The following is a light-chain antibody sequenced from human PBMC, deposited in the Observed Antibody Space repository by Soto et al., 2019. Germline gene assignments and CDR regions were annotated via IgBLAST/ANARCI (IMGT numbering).Light chain of an antibody. J-gene: IGLJ3*02. CDR3: QSYAATNQV. CDR2: EDN. Sequence: NFMLTQPHSVSESPGKTVIISCTRSSGSIASNYVQWYQQRPGSSPTTVIYEDNQRPSGVPDRFSGSIDSSSNSASLAISGLETEEGADYVWQSYAATNQVFGGGTKLTV. CDR1: SGSIASNY. V-gene: IGLV6-57*01.